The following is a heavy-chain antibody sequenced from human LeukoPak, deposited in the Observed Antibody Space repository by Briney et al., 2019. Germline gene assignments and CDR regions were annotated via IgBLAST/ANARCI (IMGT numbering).Heavy chain of an antibody. Sequence: PGGSLRLSCAASGFTFSSYGMSWVRQAPGKGLEWVSSISGSGGGKYNADSVKGRFTISRDNSKNTLNLQMNSLRAEDTAVYYCAKEYSSGWFDYWGQGTLVIVSS. CDR2: ISGSGGGK. J-gene: IGHJ4*02. CDR3: AKEYSSGWFDY. V-gene: IGHV3-23*01. CDR1: GFTFSSYG. D-gene: IGHD6-19*01.